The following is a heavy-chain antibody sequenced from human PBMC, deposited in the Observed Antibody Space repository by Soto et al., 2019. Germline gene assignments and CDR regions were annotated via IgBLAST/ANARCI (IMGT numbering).Heavy chain of an antibody. CDR1: GGSITSGDHF. CDR3: ARVVYDYYGMGV. Sequence: SETLSLTCTVSGGSITSGDHFWSWIRQPPGKGLEWMGHIFYSGSTYHNPSLKRRVTMSVDTSKNQFSLNLSSVTAADTAVYFCARVVYDYYGMGVWGQGTTVTVSS. CDR2: IFYSGST. V-gene: IGHV4-30-4*01. J-gene: IGHJ6*02.